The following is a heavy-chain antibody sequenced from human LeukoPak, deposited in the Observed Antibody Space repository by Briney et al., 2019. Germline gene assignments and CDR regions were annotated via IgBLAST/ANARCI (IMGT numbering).Heavy chain of an antibody. CDR2: IYTSGST. J-gene: IGHJ6*03. CDR3: ARDATISVAYYYYMDV. V-gene: IGHV4-4*07. CDR1: GGSISSYY. D-gene: IGHD5-12*01. Sequence: SETLSLTCTVSGGSISSYYWSWIRQPAGKGLEWIGRIYTSGSTNYNPSLKSRVTMSLDTSKNQFSLKLSSVTAADTAVYYCARDATISVAYYYYMDVWGKGTTVTVSS.